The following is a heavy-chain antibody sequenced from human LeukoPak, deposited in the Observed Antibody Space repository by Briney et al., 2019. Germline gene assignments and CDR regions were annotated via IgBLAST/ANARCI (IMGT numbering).Heavy chain of an antibody. J-gene: IGHJ5*02. CDR1: GFSFSSVG. V-gene: IGHV3-30*02. D-gene: IGHD3-10*01. CDR3: AKRAGSAWSAGA. Sequence: GGSLGLSCAASGFSFSSVGMHWVRQAPGKGLDWVAYIRNDASKTYYADSVKGRFSISRDNSKNTVYLQMNNLLPEDTAVYYCAKRAGSAWSAGAWGQGTLVTVSS. CDR2: IRNDASKT.